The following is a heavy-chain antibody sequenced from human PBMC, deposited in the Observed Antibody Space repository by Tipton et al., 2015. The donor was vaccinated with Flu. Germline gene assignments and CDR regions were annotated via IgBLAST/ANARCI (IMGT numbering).Heavy chain of an antibody. CDR1: GYSISSGYY. CDR3: ARDFYDSSGYPRFDP. J-gene: IGHJ5*02. Sequence: TLSLTCTVSGYSISSGYYWGWIRQPPGKGLEWIGSIYHSGSTYYNPSLKSRVTMSVDTSKNQFSLKLSSVTAADTAVYYCARDFYDSSGYPRFDPWGQGTLVTVSS. D-gene: IGHD3-22*01. V-gene: IGHV4-38-2*02. CDR2: IYHSGST.